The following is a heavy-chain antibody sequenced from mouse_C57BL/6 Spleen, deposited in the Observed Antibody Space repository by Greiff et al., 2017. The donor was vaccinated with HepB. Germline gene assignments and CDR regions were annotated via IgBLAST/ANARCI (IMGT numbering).Heavy chain of an antibody. D-gene: IGHD1-1*01. V-gene: IGHV1-54*01. CDR1: GYAFTNYL. CDR2: INPGSGGT. J-gene: IGHJ2*01. CDR3: ARDFYYGSSGYFDY. Sequence: QVHVKQSGAELVRPGTSVKVSCKASGYAFTNYLIEWVKQRPGQGLEWIGVINPGSGGTNYNEKFKGKATLTADKSSSTAYMQLSSLTSEDSAVYFCARDFYYGSSGYFDYWGQGTTLTVSS.